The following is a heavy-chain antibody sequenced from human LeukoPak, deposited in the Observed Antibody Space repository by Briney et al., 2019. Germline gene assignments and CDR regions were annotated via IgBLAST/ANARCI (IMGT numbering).Heavy chain of an antibody. CDR3: AKGLYGGNSGDAFDI. J-gene: IGHJ3*02. V-gene: IGHV3-30*02. CDR2: IRYDGSNK. D-gene: IGHD4-23*01. Sequence: TGGSLRLSCAASGFTFSSYGIHWVRQAPGKGLEWVAFIRYDGSNKYYADSVKGRFTISRDNSKNTLYLQMNSLRAEDTAVYYCAKGLYGGNSGDAFDIWGQGTMVTVSS. CDR1: GFTFSSYG.